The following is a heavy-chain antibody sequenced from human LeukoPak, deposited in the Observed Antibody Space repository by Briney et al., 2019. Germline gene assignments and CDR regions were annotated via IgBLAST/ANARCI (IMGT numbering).Heavy chain of an antibody. Sequence: RGASLKISCKGSGNSFTSYLICWVRQMPGKLQELMGIIYPGDSDTRYSPSFQGQVTISADKSISTAYLQWSSLKASDTAMYYCARRYDILTGCMDVWGQGTTVTVSS. V-gene: IGHV5-51*01. CDR1: GNSFTSYL. J-gene: IGHJ6*02. D-gene: IGHD3-9*01. CDR2: IYPGDSDT. CDR3: ARRYDILTGCMDV.